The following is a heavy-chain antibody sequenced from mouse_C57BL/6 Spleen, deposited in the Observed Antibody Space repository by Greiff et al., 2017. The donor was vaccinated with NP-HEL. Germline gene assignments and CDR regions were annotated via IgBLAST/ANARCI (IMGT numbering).Heavy chain of an antibody. D-gene: IGHD2-2*01. CDR3: ARLDGYDLDY. CDR1: GYAFSSSW. CDR2: IYPGDGDT. Sequence: VQLQQSGPELVKPGASVKISCKASGYAFSSSWMNWVKQRPGKGLEWIGRIYPGDGDTNYNGKFKGKATLTADKSSSTAYMQLSSLTSEDSAVYFGARLDGYDLDYWGKGTTLTVSS. J-gene: IGHJ2*01. V-gene: IGHV1-82*01.